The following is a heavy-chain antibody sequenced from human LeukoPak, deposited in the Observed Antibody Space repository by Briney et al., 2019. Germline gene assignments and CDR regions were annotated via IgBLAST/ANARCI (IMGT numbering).Heavy chain of an antibody. D-gene: IGHD5-12*01. CDR2: ISGSGGST. Sequence: GGSLRLSCAASGFTFSSYAMSWVRQAPGKGLEWVSAISGSGGSTYYAGSVKGRFTISRDNSKNTLSLQMNSLRAEDTAVYYCARKTYGYNYFDYWGQGTLVTVFS. CDR3: ARKTYGYNYFDY. V-gene: IGHV3-23*01. J-gene: IGHJ4*02. CDR1: GFTFSSYA.